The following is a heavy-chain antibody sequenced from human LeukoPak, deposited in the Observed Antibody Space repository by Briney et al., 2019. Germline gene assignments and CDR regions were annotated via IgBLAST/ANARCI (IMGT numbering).Heavy chain of an antibody. CDR1: GFTFSSYW. V-gene: IGHV3-7*01. CDR2: INQDGSEK. J-gene: IGHJ4*02. CDR3: ARDRAAAGKGCFDY. Sequence: GGSLRLSCAASGFTFSSYWMTWVRQAPGRGLEWVANINQDGSEKYYVDSVKGRFTISRDNAKNSLYLQMNSLRAEDTAVYYCARDRAAAGKGCFDYWGQGTLVTVSS. D-gene: IGHD6-13*01.